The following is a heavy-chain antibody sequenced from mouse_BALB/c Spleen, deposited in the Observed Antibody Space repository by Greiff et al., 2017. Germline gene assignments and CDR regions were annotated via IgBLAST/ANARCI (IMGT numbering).Heavy chain of an antibody. J-gene: IGHJ3*01. CDR2: ISDSGSYT. CDR1: GFTFSDYY. Sequence: EVKLVESGGGLVKPGGSLKLSCAASGFTFSDYYMYWVRQTPEKRLEWVATISDSGSYTYYPDSVKGRFTISRDNAKNNLYLQMSSLKSEDTAMYYCARKYGNYGDWFAYWGQGTLVTVSA. V-gene: IGHV5-4*02. D-gene: IGHD2-10*02. CDR3: ARKYGNYGDWFAY.